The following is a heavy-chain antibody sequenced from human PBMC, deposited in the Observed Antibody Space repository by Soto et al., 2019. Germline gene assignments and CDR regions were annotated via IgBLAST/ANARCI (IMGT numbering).Heavy chain of an antibody. V-gene: IGHV5-51*01. D-gene: IGHD2-2*01. Sequence: PGESLKISYKGSGYSFTSYWIGWVRQMPGKGLEWMGIIYPGDSDTRYSPSFQGQVTISADKSISTAYLQWSSLKASDTAMYYCARLGGYCSSTKCYGGGDYWGQGTQVTVSS. J-gene: IGHJ4*02. CDR3: ARLGGYCSSTKCYGGGDY. CDR1: GYSFTSYW. CDR2: IYPGDSDT.